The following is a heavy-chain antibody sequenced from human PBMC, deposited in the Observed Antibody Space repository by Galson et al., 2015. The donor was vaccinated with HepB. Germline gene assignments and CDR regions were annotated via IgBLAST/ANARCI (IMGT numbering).Heavy chain of an antibody. CDR3: ARPHFVRTGAYFDY. D-gene: IGHD1-14*01. J-gene: IGHJ4*02. CDR1: GGSFSSYA. CDR2: IIPMVDIA. V-gene: IGHV1-69*10. Sequence: SVKVSCKASGGSFSSYAIYWVRQAPGQGLEWMGGIIPMVDIAKYAQKFQGRVTITADKSTGAAYMELSSLRSEDTAVYYCARPHFVRTGAYFDYWGQGTLVTVSS.